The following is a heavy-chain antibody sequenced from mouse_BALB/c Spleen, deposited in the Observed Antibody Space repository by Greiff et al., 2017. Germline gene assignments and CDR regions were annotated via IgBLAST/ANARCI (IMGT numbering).Heavy chain of an antibody. D-gene: IGHD2-14*01. V-gene: IGHV1-77*01. CDR1: GYTFTDYY. J-gene: IGHJ4*01. CDR3: AKEVRRYYYAMDY. CDR2: IYPGSGNT. Sequence: VQLQESGAELARPGASVKLSCKASGYTFTDYYINWVKQRTGQGLEWIGEIYPGSGNTYYNEKFKGKATLTADKSSSTAYMQLSSLTSEDSAVYFCAKEVRRYYYAMDYWGQGTSVTVSS.